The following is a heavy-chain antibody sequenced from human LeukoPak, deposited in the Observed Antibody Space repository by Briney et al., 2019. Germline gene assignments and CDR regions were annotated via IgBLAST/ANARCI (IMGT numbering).Heavy chain of an antibody. CDR2: ISSSSSTI. CDR3: AKTLTGDNYYFDY. J-gene: IGHJ4*02. CDR1: GFTFRTYS. Sequence: GGSLRLSCVASGFTFRTYSMNWVRQAPGKGLEWVSYISSSSSTIYYADSVKGRFTISRDNAKNSVYLQMNSLRAEDTAVYYCAKTLTGDNYYFDYWGQGALVTVSS. D-gene: IGHD3-9*01. V-gene: IGHV3-48*01.